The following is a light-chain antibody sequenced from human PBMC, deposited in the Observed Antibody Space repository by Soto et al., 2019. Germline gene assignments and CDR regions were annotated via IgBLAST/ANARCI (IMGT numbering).Light chain of an antibody. CDR3: QQYDTSWT. V-gene: IGKV1-5*03. CDR1: QTISSW. J-gene: IGKJ1*01. Sequence: DIQMTQSPSTLSGSVGDRVSITCRASQTISSWLAWYQQKPGKAPKLLIYKASTLKSGVPSRFSGSGSGTEFTLTISSLQPGDFATYYCQQYDTSWTFGQGTKVDNK. CDR2: KAS.